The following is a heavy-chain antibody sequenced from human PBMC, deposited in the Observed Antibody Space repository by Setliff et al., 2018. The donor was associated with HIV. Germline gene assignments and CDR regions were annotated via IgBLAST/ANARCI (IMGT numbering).Heavy chain of an antibody. J-gene: IGHJ6*03. CDR3: ARSGGIGNYHWDV. Sequence: GGSLRLSCVASGFTFSSYCMDWFRQAPGKGLEWVSSISYGSTYIYQSDSVRGRFTISRDDAKKTLYLQMNSLRAEDTAVYYCARSGGIGNYHWDVWGKGTTVTVSS. D-gene: IGHD3-16*01. V-gene: IGHV3-21*01. CDR1: GFTFSSYC. CDR2: ISYGSTYI.